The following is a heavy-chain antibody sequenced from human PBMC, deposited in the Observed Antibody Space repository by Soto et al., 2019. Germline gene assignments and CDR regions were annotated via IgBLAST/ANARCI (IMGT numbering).Heavy chain of an antibody. D-gene: IGHD1-26*01. V-gene: IGHV4-38-2*01. CDR2: IYHSGST. CDR3: AGSYRDYYYGMDV. CDR1: GYFISSGYY. Sequence: PSETLSLTCAVSGYFISSGYYWGWIRQPPGKGLEWIGSIYHSGSTYYNPSLKSRVTISVDTSKNQFSLKLSSVTAADTAVYYCAGSYRDYYYGMDVWGQGTTVTVSS. J-gene: IGHJ6*02.